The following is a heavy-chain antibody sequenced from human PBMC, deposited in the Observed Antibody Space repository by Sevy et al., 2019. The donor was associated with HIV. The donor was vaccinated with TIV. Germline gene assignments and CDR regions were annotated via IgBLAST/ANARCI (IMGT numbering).Heavy chain of an antibody. D-gene: IGHD6-6*01. J-gene: IGHJ4*02. CDR2: IWYDGSNK. Sequence: GGYLRLSCAASGFTFTSYGMHCVRQAPGKGLEWVAVIWYDGSNKYYADSVKGRFTISRDNSKNTLYLQMNSLRAEDTAVYYCARDPYRSSSYFDYWGQGTRVSVSS. V-gene: IGHV3-33*01. CDR3: ARDPYRSSSYFDY. CDR1: GFTFTSYG.